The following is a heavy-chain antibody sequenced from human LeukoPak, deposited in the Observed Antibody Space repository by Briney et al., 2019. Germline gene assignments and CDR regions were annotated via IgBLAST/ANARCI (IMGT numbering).Heavy chain of an antibody. D-gene: IGHD2-15*01. CDR3: ARDRGTNWWGGSDS. CDR2: INLSGGAP. J-gene: IGHJ4*02. V-gene: IGHV1-2*02. CDR1: GYTFTDYS. Sequence: GASVKVSCKASGYTFTDYSMHWVRQGQAPGQGLEWVGWINLSGGAPNYAQKFQGRVTLTRDTSIGTAYMEMDRLTSDDTAVYYCARDRGTNWWGGSDSWGQGTLVTVSS.